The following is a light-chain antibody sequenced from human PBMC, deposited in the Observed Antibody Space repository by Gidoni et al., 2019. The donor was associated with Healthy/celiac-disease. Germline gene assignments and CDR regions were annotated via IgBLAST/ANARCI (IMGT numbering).Light chain of an antibody. V-gene: IGKV3-15*01. CDR2: GSS. J-gene: IGKJ4*01. CDR3: QQYNYWPPLT. CDR1: ESVTNK. Sequence: VMTQSPATMYVSPGERATLSCRASESVTNKLAWYQHKPGQAPRLLIYGSSTRATEFTLTISSLQSEDSAVYYCQQYNYWPPLTFGGGTKVEIK.